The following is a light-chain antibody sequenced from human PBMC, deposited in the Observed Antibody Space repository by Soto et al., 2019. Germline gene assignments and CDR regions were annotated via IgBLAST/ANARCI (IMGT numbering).Light chain of an antibody. CDR2: GAS. Sequence: EIVLAQSPGTLSLSPGERATLSCRASQSVSSSYLAWYQQKPGQAPGLLIYGASSRATGIPDRFSGSGSGTDFTLTISRLEPEDFAVYYCQHYSSSTWTFGQGTKVDIK. CDR3: QHYSSSTWT. V-gene: IGKV3-20*01. CDR1: QSVSSSY. J-gene: IGKJ1*01.